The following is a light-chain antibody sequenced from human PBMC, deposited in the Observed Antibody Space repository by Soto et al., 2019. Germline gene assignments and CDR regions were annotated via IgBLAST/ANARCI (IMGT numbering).Light chain of an antibody. CDR2: GAS. Sequence: DIQMTQSPSTLSASVGDRVTITCRASQSISSWLAWYQQKPGKAPKLLIYGASSLESGVPSRFSGSGSGTEFTLTISSLQPDDFATYYCQQYNSFITFGPGTKVDIK. J-gene: IGKJ3*01. CDR1: QSISSW. V-gene: IGKV1-5*01. CDR3: QQYNSFIT.